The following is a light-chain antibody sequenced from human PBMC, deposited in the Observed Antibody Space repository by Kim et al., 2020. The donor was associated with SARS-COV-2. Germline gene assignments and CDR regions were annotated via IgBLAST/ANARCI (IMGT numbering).Light chain of an antibody. J-gene: IGKJ4*01. V-gene: IGKV4-1*01. CDR1: QSVLYPAIIKTS. CDR2: SAS. CDR3: EQYYSFPLS. Sequence: ATINCKSSQSVLYPAIIKTSLARYQHKPGHRPTRLISSASPREPGVPDPFSGSGSGTDFSLTLSSLQAEDAAIYICEQYYSFPLSFGGGTTVGIK.